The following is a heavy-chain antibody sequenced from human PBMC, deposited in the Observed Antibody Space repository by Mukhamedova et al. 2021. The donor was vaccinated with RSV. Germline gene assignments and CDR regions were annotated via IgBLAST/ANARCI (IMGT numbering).Heavy chain of an antibody. CDR2: IRSKPFGGTA. Sequence: GFIRSKPFGGTAEYAASVKGRFTIPSDDSKSIAYLQMNSLKTEDTAVYYCTRERSASRVDYWGQGTLVTVSS. CDR3: TRERSASRVDY. D-gene: IGHD3-10*01. V-gene: IGHV3-49*02. J-gene: IGHJ4*02.